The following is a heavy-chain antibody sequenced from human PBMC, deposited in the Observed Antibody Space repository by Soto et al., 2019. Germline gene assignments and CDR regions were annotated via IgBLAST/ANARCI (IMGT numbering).Heavy chain of an antibody. J-gene: IGHJ6*02. CDR2: ISGSGGST. D-gene: IGHD2-2*01. V-gene: IGHV3-23*01. Sequence: PGGSLRLSCAASGFTFSSYAMSWVRQAPGKGLEWVSAISGSGGSTYYADSVKGRFTISRDNSKNTLYLQMNSLRAEDTAVYYCAKAVVPAAFYYYYGMDVWGQGTTVTVSS. CDR3: AKAVVPAAFYYYYGMDV. CDR1: GFTFSSYA.